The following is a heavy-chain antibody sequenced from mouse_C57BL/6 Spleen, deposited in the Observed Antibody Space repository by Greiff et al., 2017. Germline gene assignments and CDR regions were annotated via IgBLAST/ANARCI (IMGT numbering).Heavy chain of an antibody. Sequence: VQLVESGPGLVAPSQSLSITCTVSGFSLTSYAISWVRQPPGKGLEWLGVIWTGGGTNYNSALKSRLSISKDNSKSQVFLKMNSLQTDDTARYYCARNYYYGSSYPYYAMDYWGQGTSVTVSS. V-gene: IGHV2-9-1*01. CDR3: ARNYYYGSSYPYYAMDY. CDR1: GFSLTSYA. CDR2: IWTGGGT. J-gene: IGHJ4*01. D-gene: IGHD1-1*01.